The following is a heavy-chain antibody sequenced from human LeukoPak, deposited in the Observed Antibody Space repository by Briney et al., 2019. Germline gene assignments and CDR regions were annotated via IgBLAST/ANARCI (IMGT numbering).Heavy chain of an antibody. CDR1: GGSISSYS. J-gene: IGHJ5*02. CDR2: TYTSGST. CDR3: ARHAPPHYGDSYAGWDSWFDP. D-gene: IGHD4-17*01. Sequence: SETLSLTCTVSGGSISSYSWTWFRNPPGKDLKWIGNTYTSGSTNYNPSLKSRVTISVDTSKNQFSLKLSSVTAADTAVYYCARHAPPHYGDSYAGWDSWFDPWGQGTLVTVSS. V-gene: IGHV4-59*08.